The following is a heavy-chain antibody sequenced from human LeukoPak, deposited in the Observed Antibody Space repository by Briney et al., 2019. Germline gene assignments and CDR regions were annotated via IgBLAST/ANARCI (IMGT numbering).Heavy chain of an antibody. J-gene: IGHJ4*02. CDR3: ARLNVVVPAARGLFDY. V-gene: IGHV4-59*08. D-gene: IGHD2-2*01. CDR2: IYNSGST. CDR1: GGSISSYY. Sequence: SETLSLTCTVSGGSISSYYWSWIRQPPGKGLEWIGYIYNSGSTNYNPSLKSRVTISVDTSKNQFSLKLSSVTAADTAVYYCARLNVVVPAARGLFDYWGQGTLVTVSS.